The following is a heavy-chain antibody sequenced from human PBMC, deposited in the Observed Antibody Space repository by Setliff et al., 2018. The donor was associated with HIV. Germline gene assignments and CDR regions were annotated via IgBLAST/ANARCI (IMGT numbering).Heavy chain of an antibody. V-gene: IGHV4-59*08. Sequence: PSETLSLTCTVSGDPINSNYWSWIRKPQGEGLEWIGNISYSESTNYNPSLKSRVTISIDTSKNQFSLKLSSVTAADTAVYYCARQRGGRVTIFGVSGGWFDPWGQGTLVTVSS. CDR3: ARQRGGRVTIFGVSGGWFDP. J-gene: IGHJ5*02. CDR2: ISYSEST. D-gene: IGHD3-3*01. CDR1: GDPINSNY.